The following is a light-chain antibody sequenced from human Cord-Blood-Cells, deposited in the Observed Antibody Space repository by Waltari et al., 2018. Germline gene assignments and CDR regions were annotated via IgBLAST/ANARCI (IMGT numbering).Light chain of an antibody. V-gene: IGLV2-14*01. CDR1: SSDVGGYNY. CDR3: SSYTSSSTWV. CDR2: DVS. Sequence: QSALTQPASVSGSPGQSITISSTGTSSDVGGYNYASWYQQHPGKAPKLMIYDVSKRPSGVSNRFSGSKSGNTASLTISGLQAEDEADYYCSSYTSSSTWVFGGGTKLTVL. J-gene: IGLJ3*02.